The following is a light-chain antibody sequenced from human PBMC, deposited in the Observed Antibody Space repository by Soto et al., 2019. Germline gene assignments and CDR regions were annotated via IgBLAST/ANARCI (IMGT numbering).Light chain of an antibody. CDR1: QSVSSNS. Sequence: EIVLTQSPATLSLSPGESATLSCRASQSVSSNSLAWHQQKPGQAPRLLMYAASSRAAGIPDRFSGSGSGTDFTLTISRLEPEDFAVYYCQQHGSWGITFGPGTTVDI. V-gene: IGKV3-20*01. CDR2: AAS. J-gene: IGKJ3*01. CDR3: QQHGSWGIT.